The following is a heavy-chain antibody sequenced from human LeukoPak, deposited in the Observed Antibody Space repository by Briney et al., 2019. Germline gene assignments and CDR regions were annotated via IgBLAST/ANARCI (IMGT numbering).Heavy chain of an antibody. CDR3: ARGYVDIVATPILY. D-gene: IGHD5-12*01. J-gene: IGHJ4*02. Sequence: GASVKVSCKASGYTFTSYGISWVRQAPGQGLEWMGGISAYTGNTNYAQKLQGRVTMTTDTSTSTAYMELRSLRSDDTAVYYCARGYVDIVATPILYWGQGTLVTVSS. V-gene: IGHV1-18*01. CDR1: GYTFTSYG. CDR2: ISAYTGNT.